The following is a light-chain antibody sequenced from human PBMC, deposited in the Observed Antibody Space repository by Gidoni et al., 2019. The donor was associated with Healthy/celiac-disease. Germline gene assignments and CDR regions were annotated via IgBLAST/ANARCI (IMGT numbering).Light chain of an antibody. CDR1: SSDVVSYNL. Sequence: QSALTQTASVSGSPGQSLTISCTGTSSDVVSYNLVSWYQQHPGKAPKLMIYEVSKRPSGVSNRFSGSKSGNTASLTISGLQAEDEAYYYCCSYAGSSTFVFGGGTKLTVL. CDR2: EVS. CDR3: CSYAGSSTFV. J-gene: IGLJ2*01. V-gene: IGLV2-23*02.